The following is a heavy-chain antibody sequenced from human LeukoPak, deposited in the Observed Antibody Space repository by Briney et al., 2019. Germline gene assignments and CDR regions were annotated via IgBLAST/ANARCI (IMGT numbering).Heavy chain of an antibody. D-gene: IGHD3-22*01. Sequence: GGSLRLSCAASGFTFDDYAMHWVRQAPGKGLEWVSGISWNSGSIGYADSVKGRFTISRDNAKNSLYLQMNSLRAEDTAVYYCAKDLNSGGYYGGYWGQGTLVTVSS. J-gene: IGHJ4*02. CDR1: GFTFDDYA. CDR3: AKDLNSGGYYGGY. CDR2: ISWNSGSI. V-gene: IGHV3-9*01.